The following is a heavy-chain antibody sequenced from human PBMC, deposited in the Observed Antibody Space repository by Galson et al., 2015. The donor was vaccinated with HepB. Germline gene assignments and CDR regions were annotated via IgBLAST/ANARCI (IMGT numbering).Heavy chain of an antibody. D-gene: IGHD1-26*01. Sequence: SETLSLTCAVSGGSISSSNWWSWVRQPPGKGLEWIGEIYHSGSTNYNPSLKSRVTISVDKSKNQFSLKLSSVTAADTAVYYCAFAGRRVRHYLEENWFDPWGQGTLVTVSS. CDR1: GGSISSSNW. V-gene: IGHV4-4*02. CDR3: AFAGRRVRHYLEENWFDP. J-gene: IGHJ5*02. CDR2: IYHSGST.